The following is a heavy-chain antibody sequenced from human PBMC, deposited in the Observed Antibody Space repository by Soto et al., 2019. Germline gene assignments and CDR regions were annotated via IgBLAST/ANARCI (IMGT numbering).Heavy chain of an antibody. Sequence: PGGSLRLSCAASGFTFSSYSMNWVRQAPGKGLEWVSSISSSSSYIYYADSVKGRFTISRDNAKNSLYLQMNSLRAEDTAVYYCARVTYCSSTSCSTGWFDPWGQGTLVTVS. V-gene: IGHV3-21*01. J-gene: IGHJ5*02. D-gene: IGHD2-2*01. CDR1: GFTFSSYS. CDR3: ARVTYCSSTSCSTGWFDP. CDR2: ISSSSSYI.